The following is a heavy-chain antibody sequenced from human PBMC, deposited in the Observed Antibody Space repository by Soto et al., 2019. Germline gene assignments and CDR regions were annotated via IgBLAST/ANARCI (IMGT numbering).Heavy chain of an antibody. J-gene: IGHJ4*02. Sequence: GGSLRLSCAASGFTFSDHYMDWVRQAPGKGLEWVGRTRNKANSYTTEYAASVKGRFTISRDDSKNSLYLQMNSLKTEDTAVYYCVFPGDSSGYYGYWGQGTLVTVS. V-gene: IGHV3-72*01. CDR2: TRNKANSYTT. D-gene: IGHD3-22*01. CDR1: GFTFSDHY. CDR3: VFPGDSSGYYGY.